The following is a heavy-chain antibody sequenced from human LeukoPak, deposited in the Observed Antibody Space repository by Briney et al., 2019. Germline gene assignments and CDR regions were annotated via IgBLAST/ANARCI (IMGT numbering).Heavy chain of an antibody. CDR3: ESGRRWSNNWFDP. V-gene: IGHV1-8*01. CDR1: GYTFTSYD. Sequence: ASVTVSCKASGYTFTSYDINWVRQAAGQGLEWMGWMNPNSGNTGYAQKFQGRVTMTRNTSISTAYMELSSLRSEDTAVYYCESGRRWSNNWFDPWGQGTLVTVSS. CDR2: MNPNSGNT. J-gene: IGHJ5*02. D-gene: IGHD4-23*01.